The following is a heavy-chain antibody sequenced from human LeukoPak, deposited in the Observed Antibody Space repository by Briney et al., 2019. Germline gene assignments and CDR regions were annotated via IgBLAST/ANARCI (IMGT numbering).Heavy chain of an antibody. Sequence: PSETLSLTCAVYGGSFSGYYWSWIRQPPGKGLEWIGEINHSGNTNYNPSLKSRVTILVDTSKNQFSLKLNSVTAADTAVYYCASPIYGDYTENGFDIWGQGTTVTVSS. CDR3: ASPIYGDYTENGFDI. V-gene: IGHV4-34*01. D-gene: IGHD4-17*01. CDR1: GGSFSGYY. J-gene: IGHJ3*02. CDR2: INHSGNT.